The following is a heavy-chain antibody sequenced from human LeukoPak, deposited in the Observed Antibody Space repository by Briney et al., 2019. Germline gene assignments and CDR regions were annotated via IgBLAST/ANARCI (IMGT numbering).Heavy chain of an antibody. D-gene: IGHD2-21*02. J-gene: IGHJ6*02. Sequence: GESLKISCKGSGYSFTSYWIGWVRQMPGKGLEWMGIIYPGDSDTRYSPSFQGQVTISADKSISTAYLQWSSLKASDTAMYYCARFRYCGGDCYPYYYGMDVWGQGTTVTVSS. CDR2: IYPGDSDT. CDR3: ARFRYCGGDCYPYYYGMDV. CDR1: GYSFTSYW. V-gene: IGHV5-51*01.